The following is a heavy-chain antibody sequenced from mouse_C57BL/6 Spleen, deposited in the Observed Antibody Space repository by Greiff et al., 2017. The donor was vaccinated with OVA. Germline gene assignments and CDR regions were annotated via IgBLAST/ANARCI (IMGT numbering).Heavy chain of an antibody. CDR2: YPGSGNTY. J-gene: IGHJ3*01. D-gene: IGHD1-3*01. V-gene: IGHV1-83*01. CDR1: YTFTDYYM. Sequence: VQLQQSGPELVKPGASVKMSCKASGYTFTDYYMHWVKQKPGKGLEWIGEIYPGSGNTYYNEKFKGKATLTADTSSSTAYMQLSSLTSEDSAVYFCARSGNFAYWGQGTLVTVSA. CDR3: RSGNFAY.